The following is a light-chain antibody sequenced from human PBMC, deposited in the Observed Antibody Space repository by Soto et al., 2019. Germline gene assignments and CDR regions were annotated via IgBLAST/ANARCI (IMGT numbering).Light chain of an antibody. V-gene: IGKV1-5*01. J-gene: IGKJ1*01. CDR3: QQYNSSPWT. Sequence: DIHVTHSPATLSASVGCRCNITCRASQSISSWLAWYQQKQGKAPKLLIYDASSLESGVPSRFSGSGSGTELTITISSLQHDDFETYYCQQYNSSPWTFGHGTQVDIK. CDR1: QSISSW. CDR2: DAS.